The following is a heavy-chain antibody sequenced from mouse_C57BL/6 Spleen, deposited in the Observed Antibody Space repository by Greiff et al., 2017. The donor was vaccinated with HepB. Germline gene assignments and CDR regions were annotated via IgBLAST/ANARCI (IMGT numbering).Heavy chain of an antibody. CDR2: IDPETGGT. V-gene: IGHV1-15*01. CDR1: GYTFTDYE. D-gene: IGHD2-3*01. Sequence: QVQLKESGAELVRPGASVTLSCKASGYTFTDYEMHWVKQTPVHGLEWIGAIDPETGGTAYNQKFKGKAILTADKSSSTAYMELRSLTSEDSAVYYCTRRWLLLYWYFDVWGTGTTVTVSS. J-gene: IGHJ1*03. CDR3: TRRWLLLYWYFDV.